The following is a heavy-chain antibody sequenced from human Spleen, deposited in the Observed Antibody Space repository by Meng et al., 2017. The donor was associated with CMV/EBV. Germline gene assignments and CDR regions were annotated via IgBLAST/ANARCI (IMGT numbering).Heavy chain of an antibody. D-gene: IGHD2-21*02. CDR3: ARIERRRILKYCGSDCSTTDY. Sequence: QVQLQESGPGLGKPSGTLSLTCAFSGCSISSSNLWTCVRQVPGKGREWIGEIYHSGSTNYNPSLKSRVTISVDKFKNQFSLKLGSVTAADTAVYYCARIERRRILKYCGSDCSTTDYWGQGTLVTVSS. V-gene: IGHV4-4*02. J-gene: IGHJ4*02. CDR1: GCSISSSNL. CDR2: IYHSGST.